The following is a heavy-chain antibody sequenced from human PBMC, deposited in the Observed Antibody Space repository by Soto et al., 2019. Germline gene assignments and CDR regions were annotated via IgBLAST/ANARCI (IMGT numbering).Heavy chain of an antibody. CDR1: GFSLSTNGVG. J-gene: IGHJ5*01. V-gene: IGHV2-5*02. CDR3: AKTVGGDYIFGS. CDR2: IYWDDSK. D-gene: IGHD4-17*01. Sequence: QITLKESGPTLVKPTQTLTLTCSFSGFSLSTNGVGVGWIRQPPGKALEWLALIYWDDSKHYSPSLNSRLTLPPATSRTLVVLTITTMHPVHTATSYCAKTVGGDYIFGSWRQGTLVTVSS.